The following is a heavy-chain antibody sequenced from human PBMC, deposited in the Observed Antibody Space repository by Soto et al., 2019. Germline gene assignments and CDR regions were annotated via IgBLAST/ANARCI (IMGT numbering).Heavy chain of an antibody. CDR3: ARIETGRVVTRPNWLDP. CDR2: INAGNGNT. V-gene: IGHV1-3*01. CDR1: GYTFTSYA. Sequence: QVQLVQSGAEVKKPGVSVKVSCKASGYTFTSYAMHWVRQAPGQRLEWMGWINAGNGNTKYSQNFQDRVTITRDTSXSXXYMELSSLRSEDTAVYYCARIETGRVVTRPNWLDPWGQGTLVTVSS. J-gene: IGHJ5*02. D-gene: IGHD2-21*02.